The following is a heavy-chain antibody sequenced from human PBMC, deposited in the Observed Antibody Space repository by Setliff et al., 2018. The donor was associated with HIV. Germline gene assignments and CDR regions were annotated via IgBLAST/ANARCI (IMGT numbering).Heavy chain of an antibody. D-gene: IGHD3-22*01. Sequence: SVKVSCKASGGIFINSAFSWVRQAPGQGLEWMGSIIPIFNTGNCAQKFQNRVTITADESTSTTYMELSSLRSEDTAVYFCATGRHYYDSSDYPANPFDVWGQGTMVTVSS. CDR1: GGIFINSA. V-gene: IGHV1-69*13. J-gene: IGHJ3*01. CDR3: ATGRHYYDSSDYPANPFDV. CDR2: IIPIFNTG.